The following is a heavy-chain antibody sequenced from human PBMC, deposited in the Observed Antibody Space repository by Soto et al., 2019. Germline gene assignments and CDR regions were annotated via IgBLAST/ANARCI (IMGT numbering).Heavy chain of an antibody. J-gene: IGHJ4*02. CDR2: IIPILGIA. V-gene: IGHV1-69*02. Sequence: QVQLLQSGAEVKKPGSSVKVSCKASGGTFSSYTISWVRQAPGQGLEWMGRIIPILGIANYAQKFQGRVTITADKSTSTAYMELSSLRSEDTAAYYCARSRGIAVAGTGFDYWGQGTLVTVSS. CDR3: ARSRGIAVAGTGFDY. D-gene: IGHD6-19*01. CDR1: GGTFSSYT.